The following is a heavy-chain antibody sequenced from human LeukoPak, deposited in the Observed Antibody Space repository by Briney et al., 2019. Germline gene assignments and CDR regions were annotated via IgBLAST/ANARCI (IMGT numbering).Heavy chain of an antibody. V-gene: IGHV4-34*01. D-gene: IGHD3-22*01. Sequence: SETLSLTCAVYGGSFSVYYWSWIRQPPGKGLEWIGEINHSGSTNYNPSLKSRVTISVDTSKNQFSLKLSSVTAADTAVYYCARLYYYDSSGLPWGQGTLVTVSS. CDR3: ARLYYYDSSGLP. CDR1: GGSFSVYY. J-gene: IGHJ4*02. CDR2: INHSGST.